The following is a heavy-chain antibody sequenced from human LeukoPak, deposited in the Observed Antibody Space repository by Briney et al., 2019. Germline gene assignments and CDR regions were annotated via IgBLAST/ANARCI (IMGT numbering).Heavy chain of an antibody. CDR1: GGSISSGGYY. V-gene: IGHV4-31*03. Sequence: SETLSLTCTVSGGSISSGGYYWSWIRQHPGKGLEWIGYIYYSGSTYYNPSLKSRVTISVDTSKNQFSLKLSSVTAADTAVYYCARGDCTSGVCYLSLYYYYGMDVWGQGTTVTVSS. J-gene: IGHJ6*02. D-gene: IGHD2-8*01. CDR3: ARGDCTSGVCYLSLYYYYGMDV. CDR2: IYYSGST.